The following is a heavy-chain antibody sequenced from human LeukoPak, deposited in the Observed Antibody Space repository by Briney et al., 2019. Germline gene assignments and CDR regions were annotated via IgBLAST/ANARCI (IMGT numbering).Heavy chain of an antibody. CDR2: IYYSGST. V-gene: IGHV4-59*08. CDR1: GGSISSYY. J-gene: IGHJ3*02. CDR3: ARGNLDAFDI. Sequence: PSETLSLTCTVSGGSISSYYWSWLRQPPGKGLEWIGYIYYSGSTNYNTSLKSRVTISVDTSKNQFSLKRSSVTAADTAVYYCARGNLDAFDIWGQGTMVTVSS.